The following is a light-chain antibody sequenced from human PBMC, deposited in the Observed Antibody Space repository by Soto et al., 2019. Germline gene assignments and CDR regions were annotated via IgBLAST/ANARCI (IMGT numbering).Light chain of an antibody. CDR2: EVS. CDR3: CSYAGSSTPR. CDR1: SSDVGSYNL. J-gene: IGLJ1*01. V-gene: IGLV2-23*02. Sequence: ALTQPASVSGSPGQSITISCTGTSSDVGSYNLVSWYQQHPGKAPKLMIYEVSKRPSGVSNRFSGSKSGNTASLTISGLQAEDEADYYCCSYAGSSTPRLGTGTKVTVL.